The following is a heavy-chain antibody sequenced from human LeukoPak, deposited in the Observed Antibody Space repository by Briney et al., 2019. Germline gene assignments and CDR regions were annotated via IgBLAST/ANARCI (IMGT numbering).Heavy chain of an antibody. V-gene: IGHV1-18*01. CDR2: ISAYNGNT. Sequence: ASVKVSCKASGYTFTSYGISRVRQAHGQGLEWMGWISAYNGNTNYAQKLQGRVTMTTDTSTSTAYMELRSLRSDDTAVYYCARVDTAADLDYWGQGTLVTVSS. J-gene: IGHJ4*02. CDR1: GYTFTSYG. CDR3: ARVDTAADLDY. D-gene: IGHD5-18*01.